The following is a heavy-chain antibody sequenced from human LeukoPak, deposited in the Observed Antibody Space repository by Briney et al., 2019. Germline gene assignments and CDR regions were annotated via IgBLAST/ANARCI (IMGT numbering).Heavy chain of an antibody. CDR3: ARDQKVYSGSYYGAYYFDY. CDR2: IIPILGIA. D-gene: IGHD1-26*01. CDR1: GGTFSSYT. J-gene: IGHJ4*02. Sequence: SVKVSCKASGGTFSSYTISWVRQAPGQGLEWMGRIIPILGIANYAQKFQGRVTITADKSTSTAYMELSSLRSEDTAVYYCARDQKVYSGSYYGAYYFDYWGQGTLVTVST. V-gene: IGHV1-69*04.